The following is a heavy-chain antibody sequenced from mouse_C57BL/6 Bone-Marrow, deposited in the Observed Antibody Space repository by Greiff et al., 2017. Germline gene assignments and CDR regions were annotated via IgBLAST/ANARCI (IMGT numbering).Heavy chain of an antibody. Sequence: QVQLQQSGAELVKPGASVKVSCKASGYTFTSYWMHWVKQRPGQGLEWIGRIHPFDSDTNYNQKFKGKATLTVDKSSSTAYMQLSSLTSEDSAVYYCAIVDAMDYWGQGTSVTVSS. CDR2: IHPFDSDT. CDR1: GYTFTSYW. V-gene: IGHV1-74*01. CDR3: AIVDAMDY. J-gene: IGHJ4*01.